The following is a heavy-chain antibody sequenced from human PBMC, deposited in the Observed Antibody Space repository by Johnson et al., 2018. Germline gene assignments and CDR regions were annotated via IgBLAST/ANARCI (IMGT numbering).Heavy chain of an antibody. D-gene: IGHD1-26*01. J-gene: IGHJ3*02. Sequence: QVQLVESGGGVVQPGRSLRLSCAASGFTFSSYGMHWVRQAPGKGLEWVAVISYDGSNKYYTVSVKGRFTFSRDSSNNTLYLQMNSLRAEDTAVDYCAKELVGATFAFDIWGQGTMVTVSS. CDR1: GFTFSSYG. V-gene: IGHV3-30*18. CDR2: ISYDGSNK. CDR3: AKELVGATFAFDI.